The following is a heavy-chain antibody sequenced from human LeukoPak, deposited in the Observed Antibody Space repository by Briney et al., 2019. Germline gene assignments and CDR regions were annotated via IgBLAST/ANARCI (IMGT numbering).Heavy chain of an antibody. CDR3: VRASTTPTYYYDSSGYYYRLNAFDI. Sequence: ASVTVSCKASGGTFSSYAISWVRQAPGQGLEWMGGIIPIFGTANYAQKFQGRVTITADESTSTAYMELSSLRSEDTAVYYCVRASTTPTYYYDSSGYYYRLNAFDIWGQGTMVTVSS. CDR1: GGTFSSYA. V-gene: IGHV1-69*13. J-gene: IGHJ3*02. D-gene: IGHD3-22*01. CDR2: IIPIFGTA.